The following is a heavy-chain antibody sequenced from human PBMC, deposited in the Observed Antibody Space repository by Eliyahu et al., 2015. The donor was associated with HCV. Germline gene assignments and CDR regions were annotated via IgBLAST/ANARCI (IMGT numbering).Heavy chain of an antibody. J-gene: IGHJ4*02. Sequence: QVQLVESGGGVVQPGRSLRLSCAASGFTFSSYAMHWVRQAPGKGLEWVAVISYDGSNKYYADSVKGRFTISRDNSKNTLYLQMNSLRAEDTAVYYCARDRVGYSYAFDYWGQGTLVTVSS. V-gene: IGHV3-30*04. CDR3: ARDRVGYSYAFDY. CDR2: ISYDGSNK. D-gene: IGHD5-18*01. CDR1: GFTFSSYA.